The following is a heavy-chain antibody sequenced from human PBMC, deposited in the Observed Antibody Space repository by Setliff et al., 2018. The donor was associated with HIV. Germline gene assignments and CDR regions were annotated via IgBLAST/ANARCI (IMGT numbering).Heavy chain of an antibody. D-gene: IGHD3-22*01. J-gene: IGHJ4*02. Sequence: QPGGSLRLSCAASGFTFSSYPMSWVRQSPGKGPEWVSAISDGGGSTYYAVSVKGRFTISRDNSKNTLYLQMNSLRVEDTAVYYCARDVRSGYYLSPFDYWGQGTLVTVSS. CDR1: GFTFSSYP. CDR3: ARDVRSGYYLSPFDY. V-gene: IGHV3-23*01. CDR2: ISDGGGST.